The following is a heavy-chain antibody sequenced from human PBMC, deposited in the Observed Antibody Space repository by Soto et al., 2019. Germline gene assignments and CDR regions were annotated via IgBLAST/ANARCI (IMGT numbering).Heavy chain of an antibody. J-gene: IGHJ3*02. CDR2: IKQDGSEK. D-gene: IGHD1-26*01. V-gene: IGHV3-7*01. CDR1: GFTFSSYW. CDR3: ARDEGTVGATTHDAFDI. Sequence: GGSLRLSCAASGFTFSSYWMSWVRQAPGKGLEWVANIKQDGSEKYYVDSVKGRFTISRDNAKNSLYLQMNSLRAEDTAVYYCARDEGTVGATTHDAFDIWGQGTMVTVSS.